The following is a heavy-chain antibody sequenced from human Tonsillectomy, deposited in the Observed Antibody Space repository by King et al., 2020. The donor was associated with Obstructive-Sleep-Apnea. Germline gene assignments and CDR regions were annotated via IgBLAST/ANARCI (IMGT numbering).Heavy chain of an antibody. CDR3: AKDLSSWYSDYPFDY. CDR1: GFTFSAYA. V-gene: IGHV3-23*04. J-gene: IGHJ4*02. Sequence: VQLVESGGGLVQTGGSLRLSCAASGFTFSAYAMNWVRQAPGKGLEWVSSISGNGGSTYYAGSVKGRFTLSRDNSKNTLYLQMNSLRAEDTAVYYCAKDLSSWYSDYPFDYWGQGTLVTVSS. CDR2: ISGNGGST. D-gene: IGHD6-13*01.